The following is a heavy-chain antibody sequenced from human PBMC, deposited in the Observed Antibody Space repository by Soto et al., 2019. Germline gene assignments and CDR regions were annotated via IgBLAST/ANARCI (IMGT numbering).Heavy chain of an antibody. J-gene: IGHJ5*02. CDR3: ARDWMNYEILTGWFYVNWFDP. V-gene: IGHV1-3*01. CDR1: GYTLTSYA. D-gene: IGHD3-9*01. Sequence: SGKVSCKSSGYTLTSYAMHLVRQAPGQSLEWMGWINAGNGNTKYSQKFQGRVTITRDTSASTAYMELSSLRSEDTAVYYCARDWMNYEILTGWFYVNWFDPWGQGTLVTVSS. CDR2: INAGNGNT.